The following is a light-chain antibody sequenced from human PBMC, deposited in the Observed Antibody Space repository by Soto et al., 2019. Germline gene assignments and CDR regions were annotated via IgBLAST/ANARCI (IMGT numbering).Light chain of an antibody. V-gene: IGKV3-15*01. CDR1: QSVSSS. J-gene: IGKJ1*01. CDR3: QQYNTWWT. CDR2: GAS. Sequence: EIVMTQSPATLSMSPGERATLSCRASQSVSSSLAWYQQKPGQAPRLLIYGASTRATGIPDRFSGSGSETEFTLTISSLQAEDFAIYYCQQYNTWWTFGRGTKVEIK.